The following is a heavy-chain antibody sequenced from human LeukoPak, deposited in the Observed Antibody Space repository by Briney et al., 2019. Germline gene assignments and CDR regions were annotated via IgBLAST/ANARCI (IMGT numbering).Heavy chain of an antibody. CDR2: IRYDGSNK. Sequence: GGSLRLSCAASGFTFSSYGMHWVRQAPGKGLEWVAFIRYDGSNKYYADSVKGRFTISRDNAKNSLYLQMNSLRAEDTAVYYCARDLSGRAYYGSGSYYNNYYYYYMDVWGKGTTVTISS. D-gene: IGHD3-10*01. CDR1: GFTFSSYG. CDR3: ARDLSGRAYYGSGSYYNNYYYYYMDV. V-gene: IGHV3-30*02. J-gene: IGHJ6*03.